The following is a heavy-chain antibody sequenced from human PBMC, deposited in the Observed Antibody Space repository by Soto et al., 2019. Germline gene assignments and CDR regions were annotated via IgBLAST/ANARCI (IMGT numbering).Heavy chain of an antibody. CDR1: GFTFSNAW. CDR2: IKSKTDGGTT. D-gene: IGHD1-26*01. J-gene: IGHJ4*02. CDR3: TTDLTRYSGSYYDY. Sequence: LRLSCAASGFTFSNAWMSWVRQAPGKGLEWVGRIKSKTDGGTTDYAAPVKGRFTISRDDSKNTLYLQMNSLKTEDTAVYYCTTDLTRYSGSYYDYWGQGTLVTVSS. V-gene: IGHV3-15*01.